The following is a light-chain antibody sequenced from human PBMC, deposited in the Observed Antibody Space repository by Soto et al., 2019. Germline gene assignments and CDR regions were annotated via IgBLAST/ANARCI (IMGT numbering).Light chain of an antibody. V-gene: IGLV3-21*02. CDR1: NIGTKR. J-gene: IGLJ1*01. CDR3: QVWDSSSDDYV. Sequence: SYELTQPPSVSVAPGQTARITCGGDNIGTKRVNWYQQKPGQAPVLVVSDHSDRPSGIPERFSGSDSGNTATLTISRVEDGDEADYYCQVWDSSSDDYVFGTGTKVTVL. CDR2: DHS.